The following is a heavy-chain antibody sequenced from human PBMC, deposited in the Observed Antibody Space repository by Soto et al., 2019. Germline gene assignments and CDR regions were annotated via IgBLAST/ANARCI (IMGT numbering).Heavy chain of an antibody. D-gene: IGHD3-22*01. CDR3: ARSYYDTTGFAVDP. CDR1: GGSISSSSYY. CDR2: IYYSGST. J-gene: IGHJ5*02. V-gene: IGHV4-39*07. Sequence: SETLSLTCTVSGGSISSSSYYWGWIRQPPGKGLEWIGSIYYSGSTYYNPSLTSRVTISVETSKNQFSMKVTSVTAADTAVYYCARSYYDTTGFAVDPWGQGTLVTVSS.